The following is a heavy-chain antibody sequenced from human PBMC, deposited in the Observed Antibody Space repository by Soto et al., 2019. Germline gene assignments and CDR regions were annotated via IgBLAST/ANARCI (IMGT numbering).Heavy chain of an antibody. CDR3: AREDGGGPFDY. J-gene: IGHJ4*02. CDR2: VSAHGADT. V-gene: IGHV3-23*01. Sequence: EVHLLESGGVLVQPGGSLRLSCAASGFAFSSYAMSWVRQAPGKGLEWVSGVSAHGADTYYADSVKGRFTISRDNSKNTLYLQMNGLRAEDTAVYYCAREDGGGPFDYWGQGTLLTVSS. CDR1: GFAFSSYA. D-gene: IGHD2-15*01.